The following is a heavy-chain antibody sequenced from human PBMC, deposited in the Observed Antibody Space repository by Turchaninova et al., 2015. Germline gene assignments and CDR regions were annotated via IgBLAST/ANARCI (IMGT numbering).Heavy chain of an antibody. CDR1: GFIVSRNH. J-gene: IGHJ4*02. CDR3: ARGGSPNNHLGFDY. D-gene: IGHD1-26*01. CDR2: IYSVGST. Sequence: EVQLVESGGGLIQPGGSLRLSCAASGFIVSRNHMSWVRQAQGQGLEWVSLIYSVGSTYYADSVKGRFTISRDNSKNTLYLQINSLRAEDTAVYYCARGGSPNNHLGFDYWGQGTLVTVSS. V-gene: IGHV3-53*01.